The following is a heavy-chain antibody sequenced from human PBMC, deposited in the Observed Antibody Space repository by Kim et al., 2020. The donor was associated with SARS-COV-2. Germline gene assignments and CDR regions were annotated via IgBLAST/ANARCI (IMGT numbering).Heavy chain of an antibody. J-gene: IGHJ4*02. CDR1: GFTFSSFW. CDR2: IKQDGSKI. D-gene: IGHD5-12*01. V-gene: IGHV3-7*03. Sequence: GGSLRLSCAASGFTFSSFWMGWVRQAPGKGLEWVANIKQDGSKIYYVDSVRGRFTISRDNAENSLYLQMNSLRAEDTAVYFCARDSGSYYFDSWGQGTWVTVSS. CDR3: ARDSGSYYFDS.